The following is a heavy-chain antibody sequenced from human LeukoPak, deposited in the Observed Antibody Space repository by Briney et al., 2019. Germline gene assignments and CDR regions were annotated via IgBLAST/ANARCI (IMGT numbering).Heavy chain of an antibody. CDR2: IYYSGST. J-gene: IGHJ4*02. CDR1: GGSISSYY. CDR3: ARPLQGRTVTLHY. D-gene: IGHD4-17*01. Sequence: SETLSLTCTVSGGSISSYYWSWIRQPPGTGLEWIGYIYYSGSTNYNPSLKSRVTISVDTSKNQFSLKLTSVTAADTAVYYCARPLQGRTVTLHYWGQGTLVTVSS. V-gene: IGHV4-59*01.